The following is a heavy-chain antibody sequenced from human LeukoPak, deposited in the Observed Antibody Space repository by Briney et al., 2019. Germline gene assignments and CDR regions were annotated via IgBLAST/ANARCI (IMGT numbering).Heavy chain of an antibody. CDR3: ARGGTMIVVDDAFDI. V-gene: IGHV4-61*01. D-gene: IGHD3-22*01. CDR2: IYYSGST. Sequence: PSETLSLTCNVSGGSISSSRYYWSWIRQPPGKGLECIGYIYYSGSTNYNPSLKSRVTISVDTSKNQFSLKLTSVTAADTAVYYCARGGTMIVVDDAFDIWGQGTMVTVSS. J-gene: IGHJ3*02. CDR1: GGSISSSRYY.